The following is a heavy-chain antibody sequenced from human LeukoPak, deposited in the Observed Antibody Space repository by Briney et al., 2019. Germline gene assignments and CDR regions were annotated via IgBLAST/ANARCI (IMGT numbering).Heavy chain of an antibody. J-gene: IGHJ4*02. CDR3: ARVIFGSRGALRDTAMVRAFDY. Sequence: GGSLRLSCAASGFTFSSYSMNWVRQAPGKGLEWVSSISSSSSYIYYADSVKGRFTISRDNAKNSLYLQMNSLRAEDTAVYYCARVIFGSRGALRDTAMVRAFDYWGQGTLVTVSS. V-gene: IGHV3-21*01. CDR1: GFTFSSYS. CDR2: ISSSSSYI. D-gene: IGHD5-18*01.